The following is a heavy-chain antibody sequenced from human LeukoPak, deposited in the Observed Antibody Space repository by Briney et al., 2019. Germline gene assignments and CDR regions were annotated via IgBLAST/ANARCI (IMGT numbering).Heavy chain of an antibody. CDR3: SKDSRGYYDSRGYYYGFFDY. Sequence: SGGSLRLSCAASGFTFSSYAMSWVRQAPGKGLEWVSGISGSGGSTYYTDSVKGRFTISRDNSKNTLYLQMNSLRAEDTAVYYCSKDSRGYYDSRGYYYGFFDYWGQGTLVTVSS. V-gene: IGHV3-23*01. D-gene: IGHD3-22*01. CDR1: GFTFSSYA. J-gene: IGHJ4*02. CDR2: ISGSGGST.